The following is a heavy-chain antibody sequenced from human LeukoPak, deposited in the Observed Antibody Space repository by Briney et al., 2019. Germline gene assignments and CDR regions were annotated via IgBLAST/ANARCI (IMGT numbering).Heavy chain of an antibody. D-gene: IGHD6-19*01. Sequence: ASVKVSCKASGYTFTGCYMHWVRQAPGQGLEWMGWINPNSGGTNYAQKFQGRVTMTRNTSISTAYMELSRLRSDDTAVYYCASSSSGWDPFDYWGQGTLVTVSS. J-gene: IGHJ4*02. CDR2: INPNSGGT. CDR3: ASSSSGWDPFDY. V-gene: IGHV1-2*02. CDR1: GYTFTGCY.